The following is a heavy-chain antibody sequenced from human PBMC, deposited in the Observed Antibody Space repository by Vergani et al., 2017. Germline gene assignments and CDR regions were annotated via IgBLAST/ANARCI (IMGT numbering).Heavy chain of an antibody. CDR2: IYSGGST. Sequence: VQLVESGGGVVQPGRSLRLSCAASGFTFDDYGMSWVRQAPGKGLEWVSVIYSGGSTYYADSVKGRFTISRDNSKNTLYLQMNSLRAEDTAVYYCAKAPSLKDYWGQGTLVTVSS. J-gene: IGHJ4*02. V-gene: IGHV3-66*01. CDR3: AKAPSLKDY. CDR1: GFTFDDYG.